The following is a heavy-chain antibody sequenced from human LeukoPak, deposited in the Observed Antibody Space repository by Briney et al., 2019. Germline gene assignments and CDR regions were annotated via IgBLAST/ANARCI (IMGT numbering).Heavy chain of an antibody. CDR1: GFTFSSYA. V-gene: IGHV3-23*01. CDR3: ARDLSSRDAY. D-gene: IGHD6-13*01. J-gene: IGHJ4*02. Sequence: GGSLRLSCAASGFTFSSYAMSWVRQAPGKGLEWVSSISGSGGSTHYTDSVKGRFTISRDNSRNTLYLQMNSLRAEDTAVYYCARDLSSRDAYWGQGTLVTVSS. CDR2: ISGSGGST.